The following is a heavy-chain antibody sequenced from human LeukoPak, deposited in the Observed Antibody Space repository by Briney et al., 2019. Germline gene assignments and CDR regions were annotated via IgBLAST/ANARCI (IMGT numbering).Heavy chain of an antibody. CDR3: AKSPGYSDYGDYFEY. CDR2: ITWNSDSI. J-gene: IGHJ4*02. CDR1: GFTFDDYT. Sequence: GGSLGLSCTASGFTFDDYTMHWVRQAPGKGLEWVSGITWNSDSIDYADSVKGRFTVSRDNAKNSLYLQMNSLRAEDTALYYCAKSPGYSDYGDYFEYWGQGTLVTVSS. V-gene: IGHV3-9*01. D-gene: IGHD5-12*01.